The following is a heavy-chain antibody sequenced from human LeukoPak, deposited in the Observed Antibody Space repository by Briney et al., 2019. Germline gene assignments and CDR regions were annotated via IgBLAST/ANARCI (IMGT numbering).Heavy chain of an antibody. J-gene: IGHJ4*02. CDR2: IFPDDSGT. CDR1: GFDFTRDW. Sequence: GESLKISCRFSGFDFTRDWIGWVRLMPGKGLEWMGIIFPDDSGTRYSPSFQGQVTLSADKSISTAYLQWSSLKASDTAIYYCARRDPTTVTAFDYWGQGTLVTVSS. V-gene: IGHV5-51*01. CDR3: ARRDPTTVTAFDY. D-gene: IGHD4-17*01.